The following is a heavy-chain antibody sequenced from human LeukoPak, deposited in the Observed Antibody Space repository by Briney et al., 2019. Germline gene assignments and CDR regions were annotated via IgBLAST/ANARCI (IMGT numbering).Heavy chain of an antibody. D-gene: IGHD1-26*01. V-gene: IGHV1-69*05. Sequence: ASVKVSCKASGGTFSSYAISWVRQAPGQGLEWMGGIIPIFGTANYAQKFQGRVTITTDESTSTAYMELSSLRSEDTAVYYCARVPRELLACWGQGTLVPSPQ. J-gene: IGHJ4*02. CDR3: ARVPRELLAC. CDR2: IIPIFGTA. CDR1: GGTFSSYA.